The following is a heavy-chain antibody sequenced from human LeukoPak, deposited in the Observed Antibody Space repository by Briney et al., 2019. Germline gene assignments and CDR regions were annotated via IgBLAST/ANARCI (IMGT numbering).Heavy chain of an antibody. V-gene: IGHV3-21*01. J-gene: IGHJ3*02. CDR2: ISSSSSYI. Sequence: GGSLRLSCAASEFTFSKYSMNWVRQAPGKGLEWVSSISSSSSYIYYADSVKGRFTISRDNAKNSLYLQMNSLRAEDTAVYYCARENKWLPTSDAFDIWGQGTMVTVSS. CDR3: ARENKWLPTSDAFDI. CDR1: EFTFSKYS. D-gene: IGHD3-22*01.